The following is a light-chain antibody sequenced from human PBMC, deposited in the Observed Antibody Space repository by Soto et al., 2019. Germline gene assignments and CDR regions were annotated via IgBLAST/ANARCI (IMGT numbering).Light chain of an antibody. J-gene: IGKJ1*01. CDR3: QQYGSSPLWT. CDR1: QSVSSSY. CDR2: GAS. V-gene: IGKV3-20*01. Sequence: EIVLTQSPGTLSLSPGERATLSCRASQSVSSSYLAWYQQKPGQAPRLIIYGASSRATGIPDRFSGSGSGTDFTLAISRLETEDFAVYYCQQYGSSPLWTFGQGTKVEIK.